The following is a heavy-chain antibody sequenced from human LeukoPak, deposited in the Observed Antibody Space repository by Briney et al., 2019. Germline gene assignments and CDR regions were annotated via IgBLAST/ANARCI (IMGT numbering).Heavy chain of an antibody. CDR1: GYTLTELS. CDR3: ATDGGEQLVRGWFDP. J-gene: IGHJ5*02. V-gene: IGHV1-24*01. CDR2: FDPEDGET. D-gene: IGHD6-6*01. Sequence: GASVKVSCKVSGYTLTELSMHWVRQAPGEGLEWMGGFDPEDGETIYAQKFQGRVTMTEDTSTDTAYMELSSLRSEDTAVYYCATDGGEQLVRGWFDPWGQGTLVTVSS.